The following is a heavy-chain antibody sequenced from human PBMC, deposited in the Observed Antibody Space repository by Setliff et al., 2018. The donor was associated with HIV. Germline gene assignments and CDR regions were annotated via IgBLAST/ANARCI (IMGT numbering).Heavy chain of an antibody. CDR2: ISLRSTNI. CDR1: GLTFSTYS. J-gene: IGHJ4*02. D-gene: IGHD4-17*01. CDR3: ALGAFYGDNGCVY. V-gene: IGHV3-48*01. Sequence: QPGGSLRLSCAASGLTFSTYSMNWVRQAPGKGLEWVSFISLRSTNIYYADSVKGRFTISRDDATNSLYLQMNSLRAEDTAVYYCALGAFYGDNGCVYWGQGALVTVSS.